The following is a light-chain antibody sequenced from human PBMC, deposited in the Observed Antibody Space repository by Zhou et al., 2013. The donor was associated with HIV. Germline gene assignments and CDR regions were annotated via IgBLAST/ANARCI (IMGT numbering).Light chain of an antibody. CDR1: QDISNY. CDR3: QQLSSYPRSS. Sequence: DIQMTQSPSSLSASVGDRVTITCQASQDISNYLNWYQQRPGKAPKLLIYAASTLQSGVPSRFSGSGSGTEFTLTISSLQPEDVATYYCQQLSSYPRSSFGQGTKLEVK. V-gene: IGKV1-9*01. CDR2: AAS. J-gene: IGKJ2*04.